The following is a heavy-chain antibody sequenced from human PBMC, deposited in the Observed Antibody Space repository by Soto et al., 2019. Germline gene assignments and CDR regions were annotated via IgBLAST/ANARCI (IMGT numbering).Heavy chain of an antibody. D-gene: IGHD6-6*01. J-gene: IGHJ5*01. CDR2: IYYSGST. Sequence: SETLSLTCTVSGGSITSVGYSWNWIRQHPGKGLEWIGYIYYSGSTYYNPSLKSRLTISVDTSENQFSLKLRSVTAADTAVYFCATEDAVRLERRFDSWGQGTLVTVSS. CDR1: GGSITSVGYS. V-gene: IGHV4-31*03. CDR3: ATEDAVRLERRFDS.